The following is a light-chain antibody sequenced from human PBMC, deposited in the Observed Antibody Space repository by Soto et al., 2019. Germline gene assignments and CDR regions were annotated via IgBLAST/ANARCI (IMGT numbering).Light chain of an antibody. J-gene: IGKJ2*01. V-gene: IGKV1-39*01. CDR2: AAS. CDR3: QQSYSTPYT. CDR1: QSITNY. Sequence: DIPMTQSPSSLSASVGDRVTITCRASQSITNYLNWYQQKPGKAPKLLIYAASSLHSGVPSRFSGSGSGTDFTLTISSLQPEDFATYHCQQSYSTPYTFGQGTKLEIK.